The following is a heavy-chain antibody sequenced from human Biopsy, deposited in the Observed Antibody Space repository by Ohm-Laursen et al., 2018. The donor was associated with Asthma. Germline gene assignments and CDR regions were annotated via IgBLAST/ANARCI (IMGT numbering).Heavy chain of an antibody. D-gene: IGHD3-22*01. CDR2: IYSGGTS. CDR3: ARGDSSNWSHYYFDY. Sequence: SLRLSCAASGFAVSSDHMFWVRQAPGKGLEGVSVIYSGGTSHTADSVRGRFTISRDYSKNTLYLQMHSLRAEDTAVYYCARGDSSNWSHYYFDYWGQGTLVPVSS. V-gene: IGHV3-53*01. CDR1: GFAVSSDH. J-gene: IGHJ4*02.